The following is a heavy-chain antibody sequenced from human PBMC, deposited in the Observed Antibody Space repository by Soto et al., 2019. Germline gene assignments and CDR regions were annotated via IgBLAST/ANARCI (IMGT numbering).Heavy chain of an antibody. Sequence: EVQMVESGGGLIQPGGSLKLSCAVSGFGVTESETYVSWIRQAPGKGLEWVAAFYRGGRRNYAASVKGRFVISRDKSENSVFLQLNLVRLEDTAVYYCAREVVVGATAKFDRWGQGTMVIVSP. D-gene: IGHD2-21*01. CDR1: GFGVTESETY. CDR2: FYRGGRR. V-gene: IGHV3-53*03. J-gene: IGHJ5*02. CDR3: AREVVVGATAKFDR.